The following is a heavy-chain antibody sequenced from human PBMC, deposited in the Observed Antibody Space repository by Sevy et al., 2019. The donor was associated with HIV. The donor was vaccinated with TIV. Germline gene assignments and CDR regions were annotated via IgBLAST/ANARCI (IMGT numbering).Heavy chain of an antibody. V-gene: IGHV3-30*04. J-gene: IGHJ5*02. CDR3: ARGAGRKLWFGALGFDP. D-gene: IGHD3-10*01. Sequence: GGSLRLSCAASGFTFSSYAMHWVRQAPGKGLEWVAVISYDGSNKYYADSVKGRFTISRDNSKNTLYPQMNSLRAEDTAVYYCARGAGRKLWFGALGFDPWGQGTLVTVSS. CDR2: ISYDGSNK. CDR1: GFTFSSYA.